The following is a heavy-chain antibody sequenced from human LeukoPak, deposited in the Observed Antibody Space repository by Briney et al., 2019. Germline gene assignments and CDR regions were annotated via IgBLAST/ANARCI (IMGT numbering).Heavy chain of an antibody. D-gene: IGHD3-10*01. J-gene: IGHJ4*02. Sequence: ASVKVSCKASGYTFTGYYMHGLRQAPGQGLEWMGWINPNSGGTNYAQKFQGRVTMTRDTSISTAYMELSRLRSDDTAVYYCSRDTSQGPLWFGEPLLLSDNWGQGTLVTVSS. CDR1: GYTFTGYY. CDR3: SRDTSQGPLWFGEPLLLSDN. V-gene: IGHV1-2*02. CDR2: INPNSGGT.